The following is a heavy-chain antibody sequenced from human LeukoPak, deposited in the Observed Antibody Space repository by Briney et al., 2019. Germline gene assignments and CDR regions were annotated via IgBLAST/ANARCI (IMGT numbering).Heavy chain of an antibody. Sequence: GGSLRLSCAASGFTFRNYAMHWVRQAPGKGLEWVANIKDDGSERYSVDSVKGRFTISRDNAKNSLSLQMNSLRAEDTAVYYCVRGGSRYGLWGQGALVTVSS. CDR2: IKDDGSER. CDR1: GFTFRNYA. D-gene: IGHD5-18*01. CDR3: VRGGSRYGL. V-gene: IGHV3-7*05. J-gene: IGHJ4*02.